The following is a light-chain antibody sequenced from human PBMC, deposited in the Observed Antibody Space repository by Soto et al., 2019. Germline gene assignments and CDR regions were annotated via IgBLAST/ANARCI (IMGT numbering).Light chain of an antibody. V-gene: IGKV1-5*01. CDR1: QSIGGW. CDR3: QHYHSYPYT. J-gene: IGKJ2*01. Sequence: DILMTQSPSTLSASVGDRVTITCRASQSIGGWLAWYQQRPGKAPRLLIQDASSVESGVPSRFSGSRSGTTFTLAISSLQPEDFATYYCQHYHSYPYTFGERTKLEIK. CDR2: DAS.